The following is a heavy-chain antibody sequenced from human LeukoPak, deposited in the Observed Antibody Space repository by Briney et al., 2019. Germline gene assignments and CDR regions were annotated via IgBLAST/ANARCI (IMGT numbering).Heavy chain of an antibody. V-gene: IGHV4-39*07. D-gene: IGHD1-7*01. CDR2: IYYSGST. CDR3: ARDTGNYPHVAFDI. Sequence: SETLSLTCTVSGGSIGSSIYYWGWIRQPPGKGLEWIGNIYYSGSTYYNPSLKSRVTISIDTSKNQFSLKLSSVTAADTAVYYCARDTGNYPHVAFDIWGQGTLVTVSS. CDR1: GGSIGSSIYY. J-gene: IGHJ3*02.